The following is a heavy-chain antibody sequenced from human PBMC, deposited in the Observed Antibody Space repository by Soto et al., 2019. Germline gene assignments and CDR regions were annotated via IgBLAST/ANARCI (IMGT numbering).Heavy chain of an antibody. Sequence: TQSHTCCVAGGTRITVGDYWTWIRQPPGKGLEWIGSIYHTGSTYYSKSLRSRLTMSVDTSKSQFSLRLSSVTAADTAVYYCARATGTLRSRNCDYWGQGSLVTGSS. CDR3: ARATGTLRSRNCDY. CDR1: GGTRITVGDY. J-gene: IGHJ4*02. V-gene: IGHV4-31*03. CDR2: IYHTGST. D-gene: IGHD1-1*01.